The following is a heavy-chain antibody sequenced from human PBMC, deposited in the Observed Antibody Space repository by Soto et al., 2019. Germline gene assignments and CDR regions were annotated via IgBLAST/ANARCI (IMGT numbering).Heavy chain of an antibody. CDR2: ISWDGGST. V-gene: IGHV3-43*01. CDR3: AKDSGYDYPLDY. CDR1: GFIFDDYT. J-gene: IGHJ4*02. Sequence: GGSLRLSCAASGFIFDDYTMHWVRQAQGKGLEWVSLISWDGGSTYYADSVKGRFTISRDNSKNSLYLQMNSLRTEDTALYYCAKDSGYDYPLDYWGQGTLVTVSS. D-gene: IGHD5-12*01.